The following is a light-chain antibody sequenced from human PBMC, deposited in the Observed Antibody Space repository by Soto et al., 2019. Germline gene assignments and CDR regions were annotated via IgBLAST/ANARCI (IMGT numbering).Light chain of an antibody. CDR3: QHCDYLPI. J-gene: IGKJ3*01. Sequence: DIQMTQSPSSLSASVGDRVTITCQASHDITSFLNWYYHKPGSAPKLLIYEAPILEAGVPTRFSGSGSGTHFTFTISRLQPEDVATYSCQHCDYLPIFGPGTTVDFK. CDR2: EAP. V-gene: IGKV1-33*01. CDR1: HDITSF.